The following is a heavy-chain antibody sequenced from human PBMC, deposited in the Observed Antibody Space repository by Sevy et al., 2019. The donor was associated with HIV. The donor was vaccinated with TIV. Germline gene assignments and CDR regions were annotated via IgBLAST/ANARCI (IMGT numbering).Heavy chain of an antibody. D-gene: IGHD3-10*01. CDR3: AKGYYGSGNSDYFDH. V-gene: IGHV3-30*18. Sequence: GGSLRLSCAASRFTLSDYRMHWVRQAPGKGLEWVAIISYDGSNKYYADSVKGRFTISRDNSKNTLYLQINSLRADDTAVYYCAKGYYGSGNSDYFDHWGQGTLVTVSS. CDR1: RFTLSDYR. J-gene: IGHJ4*02. CDR2: ISYDGSNK.